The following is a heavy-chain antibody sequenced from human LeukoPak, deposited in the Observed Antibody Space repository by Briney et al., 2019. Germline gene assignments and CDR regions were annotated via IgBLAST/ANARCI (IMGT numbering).Heavy chain of an antibody. CDR1: GYTFTGYY. D-gene: IGHD5-18*01. Sequence: ASVKVSCKASGYTFTGYYMHWVRQAPGQGLEWMGWINPNSGGTNYAQKFQGRVTMTRDTSISTAYMELSRLRSDDTAVYYCARDLYSYGCEVPYYYYYMDVWGKGTTVTVSS. J-gene: IGHJ6*03. V-gene: IGHV1-2*02. CDR2: INPNSGGT. CDR3: ARDLYSYGCEVPYYYYYMDV.